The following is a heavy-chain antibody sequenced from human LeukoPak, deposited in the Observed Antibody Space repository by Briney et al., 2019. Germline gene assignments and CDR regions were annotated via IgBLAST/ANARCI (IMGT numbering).Heavy chain of an antibody. CDR1: GGSISSSNW. CDR3: ARWGVVPAAIYYYYGMDA. CDR2: IYHSGSA. V-gene: IGHV4-4*02. D-gene: IGHD2-2*02. J-gene: IGHJ6*04. Sequence: TSETLSLTCAVSGGSISSSNWWSWVRQPPGKGLEWIGEIYHSGSANYNPSLKSRVTISVDKSKNQFSLKLSSVAAADTAVYYCARWGVVPAAIYYYYGMDAWGKGTTVTVSS.